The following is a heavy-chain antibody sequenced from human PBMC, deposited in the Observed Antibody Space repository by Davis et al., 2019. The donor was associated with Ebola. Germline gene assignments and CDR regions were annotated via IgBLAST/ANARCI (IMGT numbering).Heavy chain of an antibody. Sequence: PGGSLRLSCAASGFTVSSNYMSWVRQAPGKGLEWVSVIYSGGSTYYADSVKGRFTISRDNSKNTLYLQMNSLRAEDTAVYYCARDSGPRRRYYYYGMDVWGQGTTVTVSS. CDR3: ARDSGPRRRYYYYGMDV. CDR1: GFTVSSNY. D-gene: IGHD6-6*01. CDR2: IYSGGST. V-gene: IGHV3-53*05. J-gene: IGHJ6*02.